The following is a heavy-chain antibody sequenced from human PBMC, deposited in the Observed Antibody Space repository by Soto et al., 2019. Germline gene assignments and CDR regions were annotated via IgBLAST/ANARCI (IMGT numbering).Heavy chain of an antibody. Sequence: ASVKVSCKASGYTFTSYGISWVRQAPGQGLEWMGWINAYNGNTNYAQKLQGRVTMTTDTSTITAYMELRSLRSDDTAVYYCARDSVVVPAAIQLSYYYYGMDVWGQGTTVTVSS. CDR1: GYTFTSYG. CDR2: INAYNGNT. CDR3: ARDSVVVPAAIQLSYYYYGMDV. V-gene: IGHV1-18*01. D-gene: IGHD2-2*02. J-gene: IGHJ6*02.